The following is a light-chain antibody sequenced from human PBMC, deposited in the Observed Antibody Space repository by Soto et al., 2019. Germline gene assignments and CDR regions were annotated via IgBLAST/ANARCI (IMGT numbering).Light chain of an antibody. CDR3: QQYNNWPQIT. Sequence: EIVMTQSPATLSVSLGEGSILSFSASQSVSSNLAWYQQKPGQAPRLLIYGASTRATGIPARFSGSGSGTEFTLTISSLQSEDFAVYYCQQYNNWPQITFGQGTRLEIK. V-gene: IGKV3-15*01. J-gene: IGKJ5*01. CDR1: QSVSSN. CDR2: GAS.